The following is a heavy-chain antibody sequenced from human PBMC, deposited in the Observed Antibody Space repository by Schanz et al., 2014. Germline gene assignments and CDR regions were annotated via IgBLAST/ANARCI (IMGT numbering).Heavy chain of an antibody. CDR3: ARLMVPGWFDP. V-gene: IGHV4-39*01. D-gene: IGHD3-10*01. Sequence: QLQLQESGPGLVIPSETLSLTCTVSGGSISSSTYYWGWIRQPPGKGPEWIGTIDDTGSTYYTPSLGGRPPLSVDTSKTQLSVQLTSVTAADTAVYYCARLMVPGWFDPWGQGQLVTVSS. CDR2: IDDTGST. CDR1: GGSISSSTYY. J-gene: IGHJ5*02.